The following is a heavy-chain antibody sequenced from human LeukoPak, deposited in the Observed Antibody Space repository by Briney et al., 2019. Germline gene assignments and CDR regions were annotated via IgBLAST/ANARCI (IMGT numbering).Heavy chain of an antibody. CDR2: IFRDGTT. Sequence: GGPLRPSVAAPGFPVITTYMSWVAKAPGKGLEWVSVIFRDGTTYYADSVKGRFTISRDNSKNTLYLQMNTLRAEDTAMYYCTKTGGPWDWGQGTLVTVSS. D-gene: IGHD7-27*01. J-gene: IGHJ4*02. CDR1: GFPVITTY. CDR3: TKTGGPWD. V-gene: IGHV3-53*01.